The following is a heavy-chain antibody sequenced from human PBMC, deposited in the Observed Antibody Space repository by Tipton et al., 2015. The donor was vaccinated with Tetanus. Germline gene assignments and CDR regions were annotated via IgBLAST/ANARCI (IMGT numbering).Heavy chain of an antibody. CDR1: GGSVNSGTYY. CDR2: IYYGGAT. Sequence: TLSLTCSVSGGSVNSGTYYWSWIRQPPGKGLEWLGDIYYGGATQYNPSLKSRVTISVDTAKNQFSLQLYSVTAADTAVYYCARTTRRWLHPDYWGQGTLVTVSS. CDR3: ARTTRRWLHPDY. V-gene: IGHV4-61*01. D-gene: IGHD5-24*01. J-gene: IGHJ4*02.